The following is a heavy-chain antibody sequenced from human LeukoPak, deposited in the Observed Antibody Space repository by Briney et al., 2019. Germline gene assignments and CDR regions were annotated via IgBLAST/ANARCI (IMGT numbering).Heavy chain of an antibody. V-gene: IGHV3-21*01. D-gene: IGHD3-22*01. Sequence: GGSLRLSCAASGFTSSYYSMNWVRQAPGKGLEWVSSISGSRSYIYYADSVKGRFTISRDNAKNSLYLQMNSLRAEDTAVYYCARERYYDSSGLCDYWGQGTLVTVSS. CDR3: ARERYYDSSGLCDY. CDR2: ISGSRSYI. J-gene: IGHJ4*02. CDR1: GFTSSYYS.